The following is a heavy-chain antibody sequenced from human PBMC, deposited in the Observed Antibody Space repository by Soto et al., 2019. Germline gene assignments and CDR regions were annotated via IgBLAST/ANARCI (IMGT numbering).Heavy chain of an antibody. J-gene: IGHJ6*03. CDR3: AKPGSGYDILAGYYAPYYYYMDV. Sequence: EVQLLESGGGLVQPGGSRRLSCAASGFTFSSYAMSWARQAPGKGLEWVSGITGSGSSTYYAYYVKGRFTISRDNSKNTLYRQMNSLRAEDTAVYYCAKPGSGYDILAGYYAPYYYYMDVWGKGTTVTVSS. CDR2: ITGSGSST. D-gene: IGHD3-9*01. V-gene: IGHV3-23*01. CDR1: GFTFSSYA.